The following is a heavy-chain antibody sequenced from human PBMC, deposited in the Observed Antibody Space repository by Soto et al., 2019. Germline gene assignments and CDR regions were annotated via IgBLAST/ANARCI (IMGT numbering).Heavy chain of an antibody. Sequence: PSETLCLTCTFSGCSLSSSSHFLGWIRPSPGKGLEWIGSVYYSGSTYYNPSLKSRVTISIEISKNQFSLKVNSVTAEDTAMYYCARKERDKQRWLLYWFDPWGQGTLVTVS. D-gene: IGHD5-18*01. CDR2: VYYSGST. CDR1: GCSLSSSSHF. J-gene: IGHJ5*01. CDR3: ARKERDKQRWLLYWFDP. V-gene: IGHV4-39*01.